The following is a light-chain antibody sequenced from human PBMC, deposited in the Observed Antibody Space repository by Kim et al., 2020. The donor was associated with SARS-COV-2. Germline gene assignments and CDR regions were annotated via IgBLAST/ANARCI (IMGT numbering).Light chain of an antibody. V-gene: IGKV1-5*03. Sequence: DIQMTQSPSTLSASVGDRVTITCRASQNINKFLAWYQQKPGRAPNLLIYKASSLQSGVPSRFGGSGYGTEFTLTISSLQPDDFATYYCQYYNSFSTFGQGTKVDIK. CDR3: QYYNSFST. J-gene: IGKJ1*01. CDR2: KAS. CDR1: QNINKF.